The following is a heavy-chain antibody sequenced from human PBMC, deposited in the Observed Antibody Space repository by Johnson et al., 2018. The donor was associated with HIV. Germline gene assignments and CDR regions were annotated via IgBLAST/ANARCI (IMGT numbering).Heavy chain of an antibody. CDR3: AKGRCSNWYTGAFDI. CDR2: ISYDGSNT. CDR1: KFTFNSYT. D-gene: IGHD6-13*01. V-gene: IGHV3-30*04. Sequence: QVQLVESGGGVVQPGRSLRLSCAASKFTFNSYTLHWVRQAPGKGLEWVAVISYDGSNTYYADSVKGRFTISRDNSKNTLYLQMNSLRAEDTAVYYCAKGRCSNWYTGAFDIWGQGTMVTVSA. J-gene: IGHJ3*02.